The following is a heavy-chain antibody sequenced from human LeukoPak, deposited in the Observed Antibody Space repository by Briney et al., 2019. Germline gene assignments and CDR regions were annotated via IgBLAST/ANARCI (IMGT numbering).Heavy chain of an antibody. CDR3: ARRPVVVTAPIDY. D-gene: IGHD2-21*02. J-gene: IGHJ4*02. CDR1: GGSISSSSYY. CDR2: IYYSGST. V-gene: IGHV4-39*01. Sequence: SETLSLTCTVSGGSISSSSYYWGWGRQPPGKGLEWIGSIYYSGSTYYNPSLKSRVTISVDTSKNQFSLKLSSVTAADTAVYYCARRPVVVTAPIDYWGQGTLVTVSS.